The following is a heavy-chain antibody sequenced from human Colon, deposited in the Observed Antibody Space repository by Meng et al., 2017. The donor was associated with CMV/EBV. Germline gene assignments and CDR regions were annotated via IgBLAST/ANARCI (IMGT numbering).Heavy chain of an antibody. V-gene: IGHV3-48*04. CDR2: ISSSSGTI. D-gene: IGHD3-22*01. CDR1: GFIFSSYT. Sequence: GGSLRLSCAASGFIFSSYTMNWVRQAPGKGLEWVSYISSSSGTIYDADSVKGRFIISRDNAKNSLYLQMNSLRAEDTAVYYCARMYYDSSGYYYEGQHYGMDVWGQGTTVTVSS. J-gene: IGHJ6*02. CDR3: ARMYYDSSGYYYEGQHYGMDV.